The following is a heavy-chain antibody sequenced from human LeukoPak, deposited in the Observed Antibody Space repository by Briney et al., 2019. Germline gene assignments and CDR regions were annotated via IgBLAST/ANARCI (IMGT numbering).Heavy chain of an antibody. CDR3: AKEMGITMIVVVIRTSYFDY. D-gene: IGHD3-22*01. Sequence: GGSLRLSCAASGFTFSSYGMHWVRQAPGKGLEWVSAISGSGGSTYYADSVKGRFTISRDNSKNTLYLQMNSLKAEDTAVYYCAKEMGITMIVVVIRTSYFDYWGQGTLVTVSS. J-gene: IGHJ4*02. CDR1: GFTFSSYG. V-gene: IGHV3-23*01. CDR2: ISGSGGST.